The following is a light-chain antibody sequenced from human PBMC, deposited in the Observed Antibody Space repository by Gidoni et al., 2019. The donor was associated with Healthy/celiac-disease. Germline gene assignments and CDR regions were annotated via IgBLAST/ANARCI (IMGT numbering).Light chain of an antibody. CDR1: QSISSW. J-gene: IGKJ1*01. CDR3: QQYNSYSGT. V-gene: IGKV1-5*03. CDR2: KES. Sequence: DIQMTQSPSTLSASVGDRVTITGRASQSISSWLAWYQQKPGKAPKLLIYKESSLESGVPSRFSGSGSGTEFTLTISSLQPDDFATYYCQQYNSYSGTFGQGTKVEIK.